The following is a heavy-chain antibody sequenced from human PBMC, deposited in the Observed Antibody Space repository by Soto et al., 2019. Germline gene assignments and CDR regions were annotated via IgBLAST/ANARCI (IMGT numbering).Heavy chain of an antibody. J-gene: IGHJ4*02. Sequence: GASVKVSCKVSGYTLTELSMHWVRQAPGKGLEWMGGFDPEDGETIYAQKFQGRVTMTEDTSTDTAYMELSSLRSVDTATYYCARTYTSGWYVVDYWGQGTLVTVSS. V-gene: IGHV1-24*01. CDR3: ARTYTSGWYVVDY. CDR1: GYTLTELS. D-gene: IGHD6-19*01. CDR2: FDPEDGET.